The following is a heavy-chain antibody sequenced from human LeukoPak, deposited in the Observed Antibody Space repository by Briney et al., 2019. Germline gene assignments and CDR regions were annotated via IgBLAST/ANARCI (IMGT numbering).Heavy chain of an antibody. J-gene: IGHJ3*02. D-gene: IGHD1-26*01. V-gene: IGHV4-4*07. Sequence: SGTLSLTCTVSGGSISSYYWSWIRQPAGKGLEWIGRIYTSGSTNYNPSLKSRVTMSVDTSKNQFSLKLSSVTAADTAVYYCARHRSYYGEDAFDIWGQGTMVTVSS. CDR3: ARHRSYYGEDAFDI. CDR2: IYTSGST. CDR1: GGSISSYY.